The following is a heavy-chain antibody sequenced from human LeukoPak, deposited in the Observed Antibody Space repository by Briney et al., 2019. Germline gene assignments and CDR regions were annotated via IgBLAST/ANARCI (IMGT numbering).Heavy chain of an antibody. CDR3: ATATSWTFDP. Sequence: GGSLRLSCAASGFTFSSYAMSWVREAPGKGLDWVSAISGSGGSTYYADSVKGRFTISRDNSKNTLYLQMNSLRAEDTAVYYCATATSWTFDPWGQGTLVTVSS. D-gene: IGHD2-2*01. V-gene: IGHV3-23*01. J-gene: IGHJ5*02. CDR2: ISGSGGST. CDR1: GFTFSSYA.